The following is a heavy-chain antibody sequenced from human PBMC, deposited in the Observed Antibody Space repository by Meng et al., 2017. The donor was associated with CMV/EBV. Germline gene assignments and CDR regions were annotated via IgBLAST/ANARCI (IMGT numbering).Heavy chain of an antibody. Sequence: QVQLVESGGXXVKPGXSLRLSXSXSGFTFSDYYMSWIRQAPGKGLEWVSYISSSSSYTNYADSVKGRFTISRDNAKNSLYLQMNSLRAEDTAVYYCARDGQVLWFGELSSPAGDYWGQGTLGTVSS. CDR2: ISSSSSYT. V-gene: IGHV3-11*06. J-gene: IGHJ4*02. CDR1: GFTFSDYY. CDR3: ARDGQVLWFGELSSPAGDY. D-gene: IGHD3-10*01.